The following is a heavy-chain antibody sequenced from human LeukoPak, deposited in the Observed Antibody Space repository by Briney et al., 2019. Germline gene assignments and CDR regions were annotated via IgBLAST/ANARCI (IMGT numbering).Heavy chain of an antibody. CDR1: GYTFTDYY. CDR3: ATAHPGPGYCSSTSCYHWFDP. J-gene: IGHJ5*02. D-gene: IGHD2-2*01. V-gene: IGHV1-69-2*01. Sequence: GATVKLSCKASGYTFTDYYMHWVQQAPGKGLEWIGRVDPEHGETIYAEKFQGRVTITADTSTDTAYMELSSLRSEDTAVYYCATAHPGPGYCSSTSCYHWFDPWGQGTLVTVSS. CDR2: VDPEHGET.